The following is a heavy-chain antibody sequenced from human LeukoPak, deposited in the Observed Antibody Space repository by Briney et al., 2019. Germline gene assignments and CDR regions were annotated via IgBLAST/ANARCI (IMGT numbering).Heavy chain of an antibody. CDR3: TKASATVWPNYFDS. Sequence: GSLRLSCAASGFTFSSYAMSWVRHTSGKGLQWLSAISGSGGGTNYADSVKGRFTISRDNSKNILYLQMNSLGAEDTAIYYCTKASATVWPNYFDSWGQGTLVTVSS. CDR2: ISGSGGGT. CDR1: GFTFSSYA. V-gene: IGHV3-23*01. D-gene: IGHD6-25*01. J-gene: IGHJ4*02.